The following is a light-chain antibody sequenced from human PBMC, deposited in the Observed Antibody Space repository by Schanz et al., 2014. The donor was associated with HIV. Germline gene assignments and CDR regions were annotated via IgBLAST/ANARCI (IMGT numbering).Light chain of an antibody. CDR2: DVS. CDR3: QSFDRSLGRVV. V-gene: IGLV2-14*03. CDR1: SSDVGGYNY. Sequence: QSALTQPASVSGSPGQSITISCTGTSSDVGGYNYVSWYQQYPGKAPKLMIYDVSNRPSGVSNRFSGSKSGNTASLTISGLQAEDEADYYCQSFDRSLGRVVFGGGTQLTVL. J-gene: IGLJ2*01.